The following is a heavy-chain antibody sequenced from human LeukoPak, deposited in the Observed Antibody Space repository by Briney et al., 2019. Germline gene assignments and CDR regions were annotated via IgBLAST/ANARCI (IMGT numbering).Heavy chain of an antibody. J-gene: IGHJ6*02. V-gene: IGHV4-59*01. D-gene: IGHD5-18*01. CDR3: ARATATVSYGMDV. Sequence: SETLSLTCTVSGGSISSYYWSWIRQPPGKGLEWIGYIYYSGSTNYNPSLKSRVTISVDTSKSQFSLKLRSATAADTAVYYCARATATVSYGMDVWGQGTTVTVSS. CDR2: IYYSGST. CDR1: GGSISSYY.